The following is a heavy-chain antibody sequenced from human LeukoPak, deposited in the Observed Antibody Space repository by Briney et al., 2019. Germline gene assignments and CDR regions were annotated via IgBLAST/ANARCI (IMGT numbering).Heavy chain of an antibody. D-gene: IGHD6-13*01. V-gene: IGHV3-11*04. J-gene: IGHJ4*02. Sequence: GGSLRLSCAASGFTFSDYYMSWIRQAPGKGLEWVSYISSSGSTIYYADSVKGRFTISRDNAKNSLYLQMNSLRAEDTAVYYCARHAKEEYSSSWENDYWGQGTLVTVSS. CDR1: GFTFSDYY. CDR3: ARHAKEEYSSSWENDY. CDR2: ISSSGSTI.